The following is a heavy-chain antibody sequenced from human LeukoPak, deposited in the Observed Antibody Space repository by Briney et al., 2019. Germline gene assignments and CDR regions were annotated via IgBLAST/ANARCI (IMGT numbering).Heavy chain of an antibody. CDR1: GFTFSSYD. CDR2: IGTAGDT. Sequence: GGSLRLSCAASGFTFSSYDMHWVRQATGKGLEWVSAIGTAGDTYYPGSVKGRFTISRENAKNSLYLQMNSLRAGDTAVYYCARRRNIGLRFSMDVWGKGTTVTISS. CDR3: ARRRNIGLRFSMDV. J-gene: IGHJ6*03. D-gene: IGHD2/OR15-2a*01. V-gene: IGHV3-13*01.